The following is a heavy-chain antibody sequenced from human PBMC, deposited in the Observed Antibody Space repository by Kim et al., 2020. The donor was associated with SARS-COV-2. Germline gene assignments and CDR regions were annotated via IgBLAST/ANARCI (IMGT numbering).Heavy chain of an antibody. CDR1: GYTFTSYY. CDR2: INPSGGST. V-gene: IGHV1-46*01. J-gene: IGHJ6*02. D-gene: IGHD6-6*01. Sequence: ASVKVSCKASGYTFTSYYMHWVRQAPGQGLEWMGIINPSGGSTTYAQKFQGRVTMTRDTSTSTVYMELSSLRAEDTAVYFCARRGSSSGSYYYGMDVWGRGTTVTVSS. CDR3: ARRGSSSGSYYYGMDV.